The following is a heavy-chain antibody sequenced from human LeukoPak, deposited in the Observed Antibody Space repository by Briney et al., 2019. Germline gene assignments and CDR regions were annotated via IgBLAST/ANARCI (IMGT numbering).Heavy chain of an antibody. J-gene: IGHJ4*02. CDR1: GYTFTSYA. D-gene: IGHD6-19*01. CDR3: ATAQNSSGWTFDS. V-gene: IGHV1-3*03. Sequence: ASVKVSCKASGYTFTSYAMHWVRQAPGQRLEWMGWINAGNGNTKYSQEFQGRVTITRDTSASTAYMELSSLRSEDMAVYYCATAQNSSGWTFDSWGQGTLVTVSS. CDR2: INAGNGNT.